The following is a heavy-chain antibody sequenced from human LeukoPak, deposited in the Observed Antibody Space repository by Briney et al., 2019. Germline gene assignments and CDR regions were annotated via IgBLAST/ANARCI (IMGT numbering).Heavy chain of an antibody. CDR1: GYSFTSYW. V-gene: IGHV5-51*01. CDR3: ARLSCSSTSCYLWFDY. J-gene: IGHJ4*02. CDR2: IYPGDPDT. D-gene: IGHD2-2*01. Sequence: GESLKISCKGSGYSFTSYWIGWVRQMPGKGLEWMGIIYPGDPDTRYSPSFQGQVTISADKSINTAYLQWSSLKASDTAMYYCARLSCSSTSCYLWFDYWGQGTLVTVSS.